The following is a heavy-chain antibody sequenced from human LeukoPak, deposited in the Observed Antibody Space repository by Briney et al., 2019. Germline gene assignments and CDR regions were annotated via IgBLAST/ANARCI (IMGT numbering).Heavy chain of an antibody. CDR3: ARDGSYYGSAILPEGSPVDY. V-gene: IGHV1-18*04. J-gene: IGHJ4*02. D-gene: IGHD3-10*01. CDR2: ISAYNGNT. CDR1: GDTLTGYY. Sequence: ASVKVSCKASGDTLTGYYMHWMRQAPGQGLEWMGWISAYNGNTNYAQKLQGRVTMTTDTYTRTDYMEMRSLRSDDTAVYYCARDGSYYGSAILPEGSPVDYWGQGTLVTVSS.